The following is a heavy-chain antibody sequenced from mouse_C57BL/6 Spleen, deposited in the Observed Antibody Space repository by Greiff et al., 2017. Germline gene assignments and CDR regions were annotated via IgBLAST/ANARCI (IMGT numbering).Heavy chain of an antibody. D-gene: IGHD2-4*01. CDR1: GYTFTDYY. CDR3: ARRGYYDSLYYAMDY. V-gene: IGHV1-26*01. CDR2: INPNNGGT. Sequence: VQLQQSGPELVKPGASVKISCKASGYTFTDYYMNWVKQSHGKSLEWIGDINPNNGGTSYNQKFKGKATLTVDKSSSTAYMELRSLTSEASAVYYCARRGYYDSLYYAMDYWGQGTSVTVSS. J-gene: IGHJ4*01.